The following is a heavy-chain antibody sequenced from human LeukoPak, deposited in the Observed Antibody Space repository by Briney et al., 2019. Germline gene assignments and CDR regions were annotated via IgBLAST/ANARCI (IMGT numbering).Heavy chain of an antibody. J-gene: IGHJ2*01. Sequence: PSETLSLTCTVSGGSISSYYWSWIRQPPGKGLEWIGYIYYSGSTNYNPSLKSRVTISVDTSKNQFSLKLSSVTAADTAVYYCARAPLRANWVGSAYFDLWGRGTLVTVSS. CDR1: GGSISSYY. D-gene: IGHD7-27*01. V-gene: IGHV4-59*01. CDR3: ARAPLRANWVGSAYFDL. CDR2: IYYSGST.